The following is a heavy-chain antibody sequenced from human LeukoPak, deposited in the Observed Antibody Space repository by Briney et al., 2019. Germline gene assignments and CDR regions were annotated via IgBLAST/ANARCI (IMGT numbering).Heavy chain of an antibody. CDR3: ARAKRDGSYYIFDY. D-gene: IGHD1-26*01. V-gene: IGHV1-2*04. CDR1: GYTFTGYY. CDR2: INPNIGGP. Sequence: ASVKVSCKASGYTFTGYYMHWVRQAPGQGLEWMGWINPNIGGPNYAQKFQGWVTMTRETYISTAYMEMRRLRSDDKAVYYCARAKRDGSYYIFDYWGQGTLVTVSS. J-gene: IGHJ4*02.